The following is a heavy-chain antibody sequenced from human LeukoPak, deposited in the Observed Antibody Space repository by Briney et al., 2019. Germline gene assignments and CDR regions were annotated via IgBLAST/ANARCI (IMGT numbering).Heavy chain of an antibody. CDR2: IYYSGST. D-gene: IGHD3-22*01. Sequence: SETLSLTCTVSGGSISSYYWSWIRQPPGKGLKWIGYIYYSGSTNYNPSLKSRVTISVDTSKNQFSLKLSSVTAADTAVYYCARRAYYYDSSGYVYGFDPWGQGTLVTVSS. J-gene: IGHJ5*02. CDR3: ARRAYYYDSSGYVYGFDP. CDR1: GGSISSYY. V-gene: IGHV4-59*08.